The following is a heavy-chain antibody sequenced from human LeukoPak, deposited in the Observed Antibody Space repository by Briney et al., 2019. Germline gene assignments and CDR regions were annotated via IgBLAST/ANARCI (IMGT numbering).Heavy chain of an antibody. V-gene: IGHV3-21*01. CDR1: GFTFSSYA. CDR3: ARRERARGSSYFDY. CDR2: ISSSSSYI. J-gene: IGHJ4*02. D-gene: IGHD1-26*01. Sequence: GGSLRLSCAASGFTFSSYAMTWVRQAPGKGLEWVSSISSSSSYIYYADSVKGRFTISRDNAKNSLYLQMNSLRAEDTAVYYCARRERARGSSYFDYWGQGTLVTVSS.